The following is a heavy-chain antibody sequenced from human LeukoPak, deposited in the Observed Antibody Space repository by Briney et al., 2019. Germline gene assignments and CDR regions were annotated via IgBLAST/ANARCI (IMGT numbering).Heavy chain of an antibody. J-gene: IGHJ4*02. CDR2: ISSSSSYI. Sequence: GGSLRLSCAASGFTFSSYSMNWVRQAPGKGLEWVSSISSSSSYIYYADSVKGRFTISRDNAKNTVYLQMNSLRAEDTAVYYCAIGGTYGSGSWGQGTLVTVSS. D-gene: IGHD3-10*01. V-gene: IGHV3-21*01. CDR1: GFTFSSYS. CDR3: AIGGTYGSGS.